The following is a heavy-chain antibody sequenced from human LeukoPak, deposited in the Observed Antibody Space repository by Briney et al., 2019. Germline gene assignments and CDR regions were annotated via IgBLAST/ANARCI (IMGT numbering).Heavy chain of an antibody. V-gene: IGHV3-9*01. D-gene: IGHD5-18*01. CDR3: AKDYTAMVRGPDY. CDR1: GFTFDDYA. J-gene: IGHJ4*02. Sequence: GGSLRLSCAASGFTFDDYAMHWVRQAPGKGLEWVSGISWNSGSIGYADSVKGRFIISRDNAKNSLYLQMNSLRAEDTALYYCAKDYTAMVRGPDYWGQGTLVTVSS. CDR2: ISWNSGSI.